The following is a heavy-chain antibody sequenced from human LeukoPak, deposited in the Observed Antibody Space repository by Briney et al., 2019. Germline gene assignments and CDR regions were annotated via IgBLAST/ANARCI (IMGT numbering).Heavy chain of an antibody. CDR1: GGSISSYY. Sequence: SETLSLTCTVSGGSISSYYWSWIRQPPGKGLEWIGYNYYSGSTNYNPSLKSRVTISVDTSKNQFSLKLSSVTAADTAVYYCARSEYYYDSSGYFDYWGQGTLVTVSS. D-gene: IGHD3-22*01. CDR3: ARSEYYYDSSGYFDY. CDR2: NYYSGST. V-gene: IGHV4-59*01. J-gene: IGHJ4*02.